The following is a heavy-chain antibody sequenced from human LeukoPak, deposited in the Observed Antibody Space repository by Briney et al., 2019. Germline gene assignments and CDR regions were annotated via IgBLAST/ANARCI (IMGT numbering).Heavy chain of an antibody. J-gene: IGHJ4*02. CDR1: GYTFTSYD. CDR3: ASGGLQEFHY. Sequence: GGSVKVSCKASGYTFTSYDMNWVGQAPGKGVEGMGWMNHKSGNKVYAKKFKGRVTMTRDTEKSRAYMEQSSLRSEDTAVYYCASGGLQEFHYSGQGTLVAVSS. D-gene: IGHD5-24*01. V-gene: IGHV1-8*01. CDR2: MNHKSGNK.